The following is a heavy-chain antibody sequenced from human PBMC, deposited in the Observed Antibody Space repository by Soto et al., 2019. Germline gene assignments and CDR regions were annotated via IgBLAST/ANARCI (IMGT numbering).Heavy chain of an antibody. J-gene: IGHJ4*02. CDR1: GFTVSSYA. CDR2: ISSNGVST. D-gene: IGHD6-13*01. Sequence: SLXLSCSASGFTVSSYAMHWARQAPGKGLEYVSAISSNGVSTYYADSVKGRFTISRDNSKNTLYLQMSSLRAEDTAVYYCVKDASSWYPGWYFDYWGQGTLVTVSS. CDR3: VKDASSWYPGWYFDY. V-gene: IGHV3-64D*06.